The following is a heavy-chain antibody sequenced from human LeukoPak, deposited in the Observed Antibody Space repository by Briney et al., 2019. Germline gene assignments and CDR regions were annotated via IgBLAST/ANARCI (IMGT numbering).Heavy chain of an antibody. J-gene: IGHJ6*03. CDR2: MNPNSGDT. CDR3: ASLLSGVVVVPAALYHYYYMDV. V-gene: IGHV1-8*01. D-gene: IGHD2-2*01. CDR1: GYTFTSYD. Sequence: ASVKASCKASGYTFTSYDINWGRQATGQRLEWRGWMNPNSGDTGYAQKFQGRVTMTRNTSISTAYMELSSLRSEDTAVYYCASLLSGVVVVPAALYHYYYMDVWGKGTTVTVSS.